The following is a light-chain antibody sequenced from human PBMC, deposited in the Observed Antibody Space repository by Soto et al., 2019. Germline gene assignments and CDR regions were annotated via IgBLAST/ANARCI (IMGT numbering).Light chain of an antibody. Sequence: EIVLTQSPATLSLSPGERATLSCRASQSVGTYLAWYQQKPGQAPRLLIYDISTRATGVPARFSGSGSGTEFTLTISGLQSEDFAVYYCQQYNNWPPWTFGQGTKVDI. V-gene: IGKV3-15*01. J-gene: IGKJ1*01. CDR2: DIS. CDR1: QSVGTY. CDR3: QQYNNWPPWT.